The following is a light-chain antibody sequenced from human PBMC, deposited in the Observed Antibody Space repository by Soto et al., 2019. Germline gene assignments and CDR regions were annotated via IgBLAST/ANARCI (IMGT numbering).Light chain of an antibody. V-gene: IGKV3-11*01. J-gene: IGKJ1*01. CDR3: QQRSNWLVS. CDR1: QSVSSY. Sequence: EIVLTQSPATLSLSPGERATFSCRPSQSVSSYLAWYQQKPGQAPRLLIYDASNRATGIPARFSGSGSGTDFTLTISSLEPEDFAVYYCQQRSNWLVSFGQGTKVDIK. CDR2: DAS.